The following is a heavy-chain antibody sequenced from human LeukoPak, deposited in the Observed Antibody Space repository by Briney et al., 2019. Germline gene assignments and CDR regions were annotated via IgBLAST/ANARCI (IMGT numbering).Heavy chain of an antibody. D-gene: IGHD6-19*01. J-gene: IGHJ4*02. CDR2: INPKSDGT. V-gene: IGHV1-2*02. CDR3: VRDLGISGWYAPPLGYFDS. Sequence: ASVKVSCKASGYTFSAYCMHWVRQAPGQGLEWMGWINPKSDGTNYAQKFQDRVTMTRDTSISSTYMELSRLKSDDTAVYYCVRDLGISGWYAPPLGYFDSWGQGTLVTVSS. CDR1: GYTFSAYC.